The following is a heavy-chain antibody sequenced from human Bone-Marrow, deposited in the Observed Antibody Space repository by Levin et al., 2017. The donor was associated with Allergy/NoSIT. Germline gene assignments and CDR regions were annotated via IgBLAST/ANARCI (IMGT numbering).Heavy chain of an antibody. CDR2: IDPSDSYT. Sequence: HGESLKISCTGSGYSFTNYWITWVRQMPGKGLEWMGRIDPSDSYTDYSPSFQGHVTISADKSISTTYLHWTSLTASDTAIYYCASLRGSGSYYPDCWGQGTLVTVSS. V-gene: IGHV5-10-1*01. CDR3: ASLRGSGSYYPDC. J-gene: IGHJ4*02. CDR1: GYSFTNYW. D-gene: IGHD3-10*01.